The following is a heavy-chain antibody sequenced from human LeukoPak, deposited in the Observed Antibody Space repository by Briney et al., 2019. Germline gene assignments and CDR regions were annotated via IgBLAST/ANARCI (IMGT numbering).Heavy chain of an antibody. D-gene: IGHD3-22*01. Sequence: SETLSLTCTVSGGSISSYYWSWIRQPPGKGLEWIGYIYYSGSTNYNPSLKSRVTISVDTSKNQFSLKLSSVTAADTAVYYCARVGNYYDSSGYLDYSGQGTLVTVSS. J-gene: IGHJ4*02. CDR1: GGSISSYY. V-gene: IGHV4-59*01. CDR3: ARVGNYYDSSGYLDY. CDR2: IYYSGST.